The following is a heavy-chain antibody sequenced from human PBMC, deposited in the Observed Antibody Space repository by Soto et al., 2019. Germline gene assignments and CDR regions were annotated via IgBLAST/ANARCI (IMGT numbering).Heavy chain of an antibody. CDR1: GFTFGDYD. D-gene: IGHD3-10*01. V-gene: IGHV3-11*01. J-gene: IGHJ4*02. CDR2: ITTISNTI. Sequence: QVQLVESGGGLVKPGGSLRLSCAASGFTFGDYDMSWIRQAPGKGLEWVSYITTISNTIYYADSVKGRFTISRDNAKRSLFLQMNSLRAEDTAVYYCARDPYYYGYIDYWGQGTLVTVSS. CDR3: ARDPYYYGYIDY.